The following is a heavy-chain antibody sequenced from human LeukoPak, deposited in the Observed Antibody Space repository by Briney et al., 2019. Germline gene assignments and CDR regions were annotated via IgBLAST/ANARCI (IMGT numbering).Heavy chain of an antibody. CDR1: GGSISSGSHY. CDR2: IYTSGST. D-gene: IGHD2-21*01. V-gene: IGHV4-61*02. Sequence: SETLSLTCTVSGGSISSGSHYWSWIRQPAGKGLEWIGRIYTSGSTNYNPSLESRVTISVDTSRNQFSLKLGSVTAADTAVYYCARDGRLEGCGGDCYPDYWGQGTLVTVSS. J-gene: IGHJ4*02. CDR3: ARDGRLEGCGGDCYPDY.